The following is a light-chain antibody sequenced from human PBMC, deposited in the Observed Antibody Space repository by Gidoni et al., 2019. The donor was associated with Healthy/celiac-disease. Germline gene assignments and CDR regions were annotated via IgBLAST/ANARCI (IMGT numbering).Light chain of an antibody. CDR3: QQYYSTPWT. J-gene: IGKJ1*01. V-gene: IGKV4-1*01. Sequence: DIVMTQSPDSLAVSLGERATINCKSSQSVLYSSNNKNYLDGYQQKPGQPPKLLIYWASTRESGVPDRCSGSGSGTDFTLTISSLQAEDVAVYYCQQYYSTPWTFGQETKVEIK. CDR2: WAS. CDR1: QSVLYSSNNKNY.